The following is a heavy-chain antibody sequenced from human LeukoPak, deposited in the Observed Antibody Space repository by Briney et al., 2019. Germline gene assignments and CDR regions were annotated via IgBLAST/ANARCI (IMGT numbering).Heavy chain of an antibody. CDR3: AKDLFSGSGRAGNMDV. CDR1: GFTFSSYA. D-gene: IGHD3-10*01. Sequence: PGGSLRLSCAASGFTFSSYAMSWVRQAPGKGLEWVSAISGSGGGTYYADSVKGRFTISRDNSKNTLYLQMNSLRAEDTAVYYCAKDLFSGSGRAGNMDVWGNGTTVIVPS. J-gene: IGHJ6*03. CDR2: ISGSGGGT. V-gene: IGHV3-23*01.